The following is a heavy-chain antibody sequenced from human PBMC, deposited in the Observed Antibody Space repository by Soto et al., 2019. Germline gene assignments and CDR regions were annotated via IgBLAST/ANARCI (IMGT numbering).Heavy chain of an antibody. Sequence: ASVKVSCTASGYTFTSYGISWVRQAPGQGLEWMGWISAYNGNTNYAQKLQGRVTMTTDTSTSTAYMELRSLRSDDTAVYYCARGEYYYDSSGYYYWGQGTLVTVSS. CDR2: ISAYNGNT. V-gene: IGHV1-18*01. CDR1: GYTFTSYG. D-gene: IGHD3-22*01. J-gene: IGHJ4*02. CDR3: ARGEYYYDSSGYYY.